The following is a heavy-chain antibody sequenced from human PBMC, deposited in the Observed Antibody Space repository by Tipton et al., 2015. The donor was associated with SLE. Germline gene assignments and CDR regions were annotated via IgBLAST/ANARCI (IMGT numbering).Heavy chain of an antibody. Sequence: QLVQSGAEVKKPGASVKVSCKASGYTFTSYDINWVRQATGQGLEWMGWMNPNTGHTGYAQKFQGRVTMTRNTSISTAYMELSSLRSEDSAGYYCARGAMIVVVPGAFDIWGQGTTVTVAS. CDR1: GYTFTSYD. J-gene: IGHJ3*02. CDR2: MNPNTGHT. V-gene: IGHV1-8*01. CDR3: ARGAMIVVVPGAFDI. D-gene: IGHD3-22*01.